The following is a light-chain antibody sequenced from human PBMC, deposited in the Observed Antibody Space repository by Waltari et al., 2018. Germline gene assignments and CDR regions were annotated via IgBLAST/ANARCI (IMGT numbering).Light chain of an antibody. Sequence: QSVLTQPPSVSGDPGQRVTISCTGSSSNSGTYAVYWYQHLPGTAPKLLIYENNKRPSGVSDRFSGSKSGASASLVITGLQSEDEAEYYCEAWDSSLNLWVLGGGTRLTVL. CDR2: ENN. CDR1: SSNSGTYA. CDR3: EAWDSSLNLWV. J-gene: IGLJ3*02. V-gene: IGLV1-51*02.